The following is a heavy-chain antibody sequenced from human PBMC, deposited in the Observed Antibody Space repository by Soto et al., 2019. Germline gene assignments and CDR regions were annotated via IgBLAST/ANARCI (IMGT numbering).Heavy chain of an antibody. Sequence: GGSLRLSCAASGFTFSSYGMHWVRQAPGKGLEWVAVISDDGSNKYYADSVKGRFTISRDNSKNKLYLQMNSLRAEDTAVYYCAKDHEYYDFWSGYGDYWGQGTLVTVSS. V-gene: IGHV3-30*18. J-gene: IGHJ4*02. D-gene: IGHD3-3*01. CDR1: GFTFSSYG. CDR3: AKDHEYYDFWSGYGDY. CDR2: ISDDGSNK.